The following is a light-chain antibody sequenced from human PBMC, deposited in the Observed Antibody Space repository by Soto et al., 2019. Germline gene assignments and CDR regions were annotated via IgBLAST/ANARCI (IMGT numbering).Light chain of an antibody. J-gene: IGLJ1*01. V-gene: IGLV2-14*01. Sequence: QSALTQPASVSGSPGQSINISCTGTSSDVGGYNYVSWYQQHPGKAPKLMIYEVSNRPSGVSNRFFGSKSGNTSSLTISGLQAEDEADYYCTSYTCRSTNVFGNGTKVTVL. CDR2: EVS. CDR3: TSYTCRSTNV. CDR1: SSDVGGYNY.